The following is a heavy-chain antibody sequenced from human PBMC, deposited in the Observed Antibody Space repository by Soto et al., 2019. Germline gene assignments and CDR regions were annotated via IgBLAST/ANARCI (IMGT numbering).Heavy chain of an antibody. CDR1: GFTFSSYW. CDR2: IKQDGSKK. CDR3: ARDGTLVPTDIEYSYYGMDV. V-gene: IGHV3-7*01. Sequence: GGSLRLSCAASGFTFSSYWMSWVRQAPGKGLEWVANIKQDGSKKYYVDSVKGRFTISRDNAKSSLYLQMNSLRVEETAVYYCARDGTLVPTDIEYSYYGMDVWGQGTTVTVSS. D-gene: IGHD2-2*01. J-gene: IGHJ6*02.